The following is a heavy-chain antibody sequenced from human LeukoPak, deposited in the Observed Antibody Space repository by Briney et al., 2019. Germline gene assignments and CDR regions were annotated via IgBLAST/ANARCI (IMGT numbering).Heavy chain of an antibody. CDR1: GFTFSSYG. J-gene: IGHJ4*02. D-gene: IGHD3-10*01. CDR2: ISYDGSNK. Sequence: GGSLRLSCAASGFTFSSYGMHWVRQAPGKGLEWVAVISYDGSNKYYADSVKGRFTISRDNSKNALYLQMNSLRAEDTAVYYCAKDGTQVDLLWFGAQTPCATVFDYWGQGTLVTVSS. V-gene: IGHV3-30*18. CDR3: AKDGTQVDLLWFGAQTPCATVFDY.